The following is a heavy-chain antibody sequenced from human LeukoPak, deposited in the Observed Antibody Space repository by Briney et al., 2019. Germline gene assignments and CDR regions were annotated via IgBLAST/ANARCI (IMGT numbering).Heavy chain of an antibody. Sequence: TSETLSLTCTVSGGSISSYYWSWIRQPPGKGLEWIGYIYYSGSTNYNPSLKSRVTISVDTSKNQFSLKLSSVTAADTAVYYCACLTTADAFDIWGQGTMVTVSS. V-gene: IGHV4-59*01. CDR1: GGSISSYY. D-gene: IGHD3-22*01. CDR2: IYYSGST. CDR3: ACLTTADAFDI. J-gene: IGHJ3*02.